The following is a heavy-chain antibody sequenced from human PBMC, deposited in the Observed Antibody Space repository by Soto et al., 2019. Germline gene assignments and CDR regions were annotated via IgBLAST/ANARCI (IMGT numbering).Heavy chain of an antibody. J-gene: IGHJ6*02. CDR3: AMVDVYVTPSPQDV. CDR1: GYTFTRYG. Sequence: QVQLLQSGAEVKNPGASVKVSCKASGYTFTRYGIAWARRAPEQGLEWMGWINTYKSNTNYAQNVQGRVTLTTDTSTSTAYMELRSLRSNDTAIYYCAMVDVYVTPSPQDVWGQGTTVIVSS. CDR2: INTYKSNT. D-gene: IGHD3-16*01. V-gene: IGHV1-18*01.